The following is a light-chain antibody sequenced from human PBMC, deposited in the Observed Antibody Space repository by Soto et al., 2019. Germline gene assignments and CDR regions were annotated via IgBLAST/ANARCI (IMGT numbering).Light chain of an antibody. CDR2: KVT. Sequence: QSALTQPASVSGSPGQSITVSCAGTSSDVGAYNSVSWYQQHPGKAPKLIIYKVTDRPSGVSNRFSGSKSGNTASLTISGLQADDEADYYCTSYTSRTTMVFGGGTKVTVL. CDR1: SSDVGAYNS. CDR3: TSYTSRTTMV. V-gene: IGLV2-14*01. J-gene: IGLJ3*02.